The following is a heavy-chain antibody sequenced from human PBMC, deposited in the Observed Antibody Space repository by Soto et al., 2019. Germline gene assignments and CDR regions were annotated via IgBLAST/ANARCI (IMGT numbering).Heavy chain of an antibody. J-gene: IGHJ4*02. Sequence: QVQLHQWGAGLLKPSETLSLACSLYSWSLSGYYWSWIRQPPGKGLEWIGEISPSGTTNDSPSLKSRVSISVDTSKNQFSLNLTSLTAADTAVYYCARAPKVSGSAQTRPDFWGQGSLVTVSS. CDR3: ARAPKVSGSAQTRPDF. D-gene: IGHD6-6*01. CDR2: ISPSGTT. V-gene: IGHV4-34*01. CDR1: SWSLSGYY.